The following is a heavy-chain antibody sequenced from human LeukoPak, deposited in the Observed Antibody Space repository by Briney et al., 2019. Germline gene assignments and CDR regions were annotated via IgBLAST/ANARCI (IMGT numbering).Heavy chain of an antibody. CDR1: GFIFTNYF. V-gene: IGHV3-7*01. CDR3: ATDRGWRTSGYYLYYFEY. D-gene: IGHD3-3*01. Sequence: GGSLRLSCAASGFIFTNYFMSWVRQAPGKELEWVASIKHDGSEKYYVDSVRGRFTISRDNTKNSLYLQMSSLRAEDTAVYYCATDRGWRTSGYYLYYFEYWGQGTLVTFSS. J-gene: IGHJ4*02. CDR2: IKHDGSEK.